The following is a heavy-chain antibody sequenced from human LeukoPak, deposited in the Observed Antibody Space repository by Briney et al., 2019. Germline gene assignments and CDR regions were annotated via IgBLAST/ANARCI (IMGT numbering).Heavy chain of an antibody. CDR3: AREWLDYGSGSYFECS. V-gene: IGHV1-69*06. D-gene: IGHD3-10*01. CDR2: IIPIFGTA. J-gene: IGHJ5*02. Sequence: SVKVSCKASGGTFSSYAISWVRQAPGQGLEWMGGIIPIFGTANYAQKFQGRVTITADKSTSTAHMELSSLRSEDTAVYYCAREWLDYGSGSYFECSWGQGTLVTVSS. CDR1: GGTFSSYA.